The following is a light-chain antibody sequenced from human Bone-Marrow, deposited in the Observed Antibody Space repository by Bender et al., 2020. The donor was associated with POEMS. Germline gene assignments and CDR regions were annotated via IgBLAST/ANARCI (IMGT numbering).Light chain of an antibody. CDR3: SSFTSRSTLV. CDR2: DVS. V-gene: IGLV2-14*02. CDR1: SSDVETYNL. Sequence: QSVLTQPPSVSGAPGQGVTISCTATSSDVETYNLVSWYQQHPGKAPKLMICDVSDRPSGVSNRFSGSKSGNTASLTISGLQAEDEADYYCSSFTSRSTLVFGGGTKLTVL. J-gene: IGLJ3*02.